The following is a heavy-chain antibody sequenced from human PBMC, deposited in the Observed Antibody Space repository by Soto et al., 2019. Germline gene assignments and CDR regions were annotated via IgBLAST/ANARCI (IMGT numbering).Heavy chain of an antibody. Sequence: SETLSLTCTVSGGFISNGDYHWSWIRQPPGKGLEWIGYTYPSGSTYYNASLRSRVTISIDASKNQFSLKLNSVTAADSAVYYCAREGGYDSPHGCWGQGTLVTVSS. CDR3: AREGGYDSPHGC. CDR1: GGFISNGDYH. D-gene: IGHD5-12*01. CDR2: TYPSGST. J-gene: IGHJ4*02. V-gene: IGHV4-30-4*01.